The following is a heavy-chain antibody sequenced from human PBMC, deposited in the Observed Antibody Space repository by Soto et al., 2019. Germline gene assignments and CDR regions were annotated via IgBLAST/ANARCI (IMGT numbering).Heavy chain of an antibody. J-gene: IGHJ6*04. V-gene: IGHV1-8*01. CDR3: ALIGGGFLEWFPLEGSFSMDV. CDR2: MNPNSGNT. D-gene: IGHD3-3*01. Sequence: GASVKVSCKASGYTFTSYDINWVRQATGQGLEWMGWMNPNSGNTGYAQKFQGRVTMTRNTSISTAYMELSSLRSEDTAVYYCALIGGGFLEWFPLEGSFSMDVWGKGTTVTVSS. CDR1: GYTFTSYD.